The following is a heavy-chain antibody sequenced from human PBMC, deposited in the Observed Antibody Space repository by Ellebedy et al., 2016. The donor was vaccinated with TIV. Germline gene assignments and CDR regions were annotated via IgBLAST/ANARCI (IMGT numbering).Heavy chain of an antibody. V-gene: IGHV2-5*02. CDR1: GFSLSTGGVG. Sequence: SGPTLVXPTQTLTLTCTFSGFSLSTGGVGVGWIRQPPGKALEWLAFIYWDDDKGYSPFLKSRLTISKDTSKNQVVLTMTNMDPVDTATYYCAHSIGYSGSWRYYDIVGYYGAFDIWGQGTMVTVSS. CDR2: IYWDDDK. CDR3: AHSIGYSGSWRYYDIVGYYGAFDI. J-gene: IGHJ3*02. D-gene: IGHD3-22*01.